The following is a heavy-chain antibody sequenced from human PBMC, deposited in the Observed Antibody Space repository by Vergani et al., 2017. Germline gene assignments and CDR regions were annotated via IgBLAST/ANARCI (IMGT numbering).Heavy chain of an antibody. Sequence: QLQLQESGPGLVKPSQTLSLTCTVSGASINNDFYYWHWMRQPAGKGLEWIGRIYVSGITDYNSSLQSRVSMSVETSKNQFSLTLTSVTAADTAVYYCVRDNKQLRPRAFDLWVQGTMVTVSS. J-gene: IGHJ3*01. V-gene: IGHV4-61*02. CDR1: GASINNDFYY. CDR3: VRDNKQLRPRAFDL. D-gene: IGHD4-23*01. CDR2: IYVSGIT.